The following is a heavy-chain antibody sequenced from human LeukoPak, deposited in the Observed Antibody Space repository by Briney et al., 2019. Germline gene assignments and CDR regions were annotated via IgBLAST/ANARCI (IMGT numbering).Heavy chain of an antibody. J-gene: IGHJ4*02. CDR2: ISGSGGGT. D-gene: IGHD6-19*01. CDR1: GFTFSSSP. Sequence: PGGSLRLSCAASGFTFSSSPMSWLRQALGKGLEWVSAISGSGGGTYYADSVKGRFTISRDNSKNTLYLQMNSLRAEDTAVYYCARHRGDGSGWYWGQGTLATVSS. V-gene: IGHV3-23*01. CDR3: ARHRGDGSGWY.